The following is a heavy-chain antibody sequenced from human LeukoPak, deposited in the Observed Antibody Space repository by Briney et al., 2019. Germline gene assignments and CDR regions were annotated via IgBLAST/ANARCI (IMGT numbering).Heavy chain of an antibody. CDR1: GGSISSYY. Sequence: SETLSLTCTVSGGSISSYYWSWLRQPAGKGLEWIGRIYTSGSTNYNPSLKSRVTMSVDTSKNQFSLKLSSVTAADTAVYYCAREVTIFGVVRFDYWGQGTLVTVSS. CDR2: IYTSGST. D-gene: IGHD3-3*01. J-gene: IGHJ4*02. V-gene: IGHV4-4*07. CDR3: AREVTIFGVVRFDY.